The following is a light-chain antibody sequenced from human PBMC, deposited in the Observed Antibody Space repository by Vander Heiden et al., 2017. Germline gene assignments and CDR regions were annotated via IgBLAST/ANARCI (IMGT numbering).Light chain of an antibody. Sequence: QSVLTQPPSVSGAPGQRVTISCTGSSSNIGAGYDVHWYQQLPGTAPKLLIYGNSNRPSGVPDRFSGSKSGTSASLAITGLQAEDEADYYCQSYDSSLYVVFGGGTKL. CDR2: GNS. CDR1: SSNIGAGYD. CDR3: QSYDSSLYVV. V-gene: IGLV1-40*01. J-gene: IGLJ2*01.